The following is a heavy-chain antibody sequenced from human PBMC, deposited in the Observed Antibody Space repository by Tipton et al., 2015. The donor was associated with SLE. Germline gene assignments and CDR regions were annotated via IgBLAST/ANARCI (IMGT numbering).Heavy chain of an antibody. J-gene: IGHJ4*02. Sequence: TLSLTCTVSGGSISSHYWSWIRQPPGKGLEWIGNIYHSGSTFYNPSLKSRVTISVDTSRNQFSLKLSSVTAADTAVYCCARGDGYNFDYWGQGTLVTVSS. CDR2: IYHSGST. CDR3: ARGDGYNFDY. CDR1: GGSISSHY. D-gene: IGHD5-24*01. V-gene: IGHV4-4*09.